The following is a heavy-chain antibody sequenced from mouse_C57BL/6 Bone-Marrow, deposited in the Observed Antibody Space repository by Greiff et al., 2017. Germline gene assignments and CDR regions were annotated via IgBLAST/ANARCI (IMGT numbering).Heavy chain of an antibody. Sequence: VQLKESGGGLVKPGGSLKLSCAASGFTFSDYGMHWVRQAPEKGLEWVADISSGSSTIYYADKVKGRFTIARDNAKNTLFMQMTSLRSEDTAMYYCARLWSRGDYWGQGTSVTVSS. CDR1: GFTFSDYG. J-gene: IGHJ4*01. V-gene: IGHV5-17*01. D-gene: IGHD1-1*02. CDR2: ISSGSSTI. CDR3: ARLWSRGDY.